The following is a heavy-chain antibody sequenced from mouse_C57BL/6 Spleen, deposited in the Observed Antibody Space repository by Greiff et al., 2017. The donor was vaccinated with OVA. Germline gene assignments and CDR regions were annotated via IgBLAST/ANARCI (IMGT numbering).Heavy chain of an antibody. D-gene: IGHD1-1*01. V-gene: IGHV1-82*01. CDR1: GYAFSSSW. CDR3: ARTRDYGSSYAYFDY. Sequence: QVQLQQSGPELVKPGASVKISCKASGYAFSSSWMNWVKQRPGKGLEWIGRIYPGDGDTNYNGKFKGKATLTADKSSSTAYMQLSSLTSEDSAVYFCARTRDYGSSYAYFDYWGQGTTLTVSS. J-gene: IGHJ2*01. CDR2: IYPGDGDT.